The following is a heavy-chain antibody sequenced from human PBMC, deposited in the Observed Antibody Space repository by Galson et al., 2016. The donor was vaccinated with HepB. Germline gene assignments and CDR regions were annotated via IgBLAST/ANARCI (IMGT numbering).Heavy chain of an antibody. CDR1: GFIFSSFV. V-gene: IGHV3-30-3*01. Sequence: SLRLSCAASGFIFSSFVVHWVRQAPGKGLEWVAVISSDGSNKNYADSVKGRFTISRNNSKNPLDLQMNSLRAEDTAVYYCARDPGQPEFYYYGMDVWGQGTTVTVSS. CDR3: ARDPGQPEFYYYGMDV. D-gene: IGHD3-10*01. CDR2: ISSDGSNK. J-gene: IGHJ6*02.